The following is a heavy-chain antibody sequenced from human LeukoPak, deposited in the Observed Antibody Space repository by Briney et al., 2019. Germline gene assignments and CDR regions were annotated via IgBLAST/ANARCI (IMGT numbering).Heavy chain of an antibody. D-gene: IGHD6-6*01. CDR1: GGTFSSYA. J-gene: IGHJ3*02. Sequence: SVKVSCKASGGTFSSYAISWVRQAPGQGLEWMGRIIPIFGTANYAQKFQGRVTITTDESTSTAYMELSSLRSEDTAAYYCARETKLAGADDAFDIWGQGTMVTVSS. CDR2: IIPIFGTA. CDR3: ARETKLAGADDAFDI. V-gene: IGHV1-69*05.